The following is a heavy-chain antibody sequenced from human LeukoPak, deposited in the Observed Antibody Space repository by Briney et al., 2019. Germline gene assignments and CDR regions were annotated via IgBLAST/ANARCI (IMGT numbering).Heavy chain of an antibody. J-gene: IGHJ4*02. CDR3: TKQLWWELH. Sequence: GGSLRLSCAASGFTFSSYAMSWVRQAPGKGLEWVSAIRGGGSSTYYAASVKGRFTISRDNSKNTLYLQMNSLRAEDTAVYYCTKQLWWELHWGQGPLVPVST. CDR2: IRGGGSST. V-gene: IGHV3-23*01. D-gene: IGHD1-26*01. CDR1: GFTFSSYA.